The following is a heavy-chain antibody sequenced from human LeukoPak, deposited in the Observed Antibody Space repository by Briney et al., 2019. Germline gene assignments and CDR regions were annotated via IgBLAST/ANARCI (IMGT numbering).Heavy chain of an antibody. CDR3: ARSGPYYDSSGYLYWFDP. V-gene: IGHV5-51*01. D-gene: IGHD3-22*01. J-gene: IGHJ5*02. CDR1: GNSFTSYW. CDR2: IYPGDSDT. Sequence: GESLKISCKGSGNSFTSYWIGWVRQMPGKGLEWMGIIYPGDSDTRYSLSFQGQVTISADKSISTAYLQWSSLKASDTAMYYCARSGPYYDSSGYLYWFDPWGQGTLVTVSS.